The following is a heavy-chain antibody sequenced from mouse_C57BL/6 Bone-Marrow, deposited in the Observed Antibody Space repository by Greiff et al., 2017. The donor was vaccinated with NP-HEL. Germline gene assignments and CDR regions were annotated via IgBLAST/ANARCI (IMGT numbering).Heavy chain of an antibody. D-gene: IGHD1-1*01. V-gene: IGHV1-61*01. CDR3: ARNYGSSYVTWFAY. Sequence: QVQLKQSGAELVRPGSSVKLSCKASGYTFTSYWMDWVKQRPGHGLEWIGNIYPSDSETHYNQKFKDKATLTVDKSSSTAYMQLSSLTSEDSAVYYCARNYGSSYVTWFAYWGQGTLVTVSA. CDR2: IYPSDSET. CDR1: GYTFTSYW. J-gene: IGHJ3*01.